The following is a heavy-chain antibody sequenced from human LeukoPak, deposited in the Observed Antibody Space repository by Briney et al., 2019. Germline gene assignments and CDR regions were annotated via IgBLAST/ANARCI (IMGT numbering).Heavy chain of an antibody. V-gene: IGHV1-2*02. CDR2: INPNTGDT. CDR3: ASYPRYVSTPPFDY. CDR1: GYTFTAYY. Sequence: ASVKVSCKASGYTFTAYYLHWVRQAPGQRREWMGWINPNTGDTESAQNFQGRVTMTTDTTISTAYLELTRLTSDDTAVYYCASYPRYVSTPPFDYWGQGTLVTVSS. J-gene: IGHJ4*02. D-gene: IGHD2-15*01.